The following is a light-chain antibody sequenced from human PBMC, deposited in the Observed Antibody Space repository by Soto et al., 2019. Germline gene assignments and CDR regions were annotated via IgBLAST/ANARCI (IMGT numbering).Light chain of an antibody. V-gene: IGKV3-20*01. CDR1: QSVSNNY. CDR3: QQYGSSGT. CDR2: GAS. J-gene: IGKJ1*01. Sequence: EIVLTQSPGTLSLSPGERATLSCRASQSVSNNYLAWSQPKPGQAPRLLIYGASNRATGIPDRFSGSGSGTDFTLTISRLSPEDFAVYYCQQYGSSGTFGQGTKVDNK.